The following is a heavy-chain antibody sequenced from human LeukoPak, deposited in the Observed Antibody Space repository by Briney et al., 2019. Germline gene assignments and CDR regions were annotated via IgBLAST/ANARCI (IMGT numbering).Heavy chain of an antibody. CDR3: ARGGSMVRGGEGNRLIIYYYYGMDV. Sequence: GGSLRLSCTASGFTVSSNYMSWVRQAPGKGLEWVSVIYSGGSTYYADSVKGRFTISRDNSKNTLYLQMNSLRAEDTAVYYCARGGSMVRGGEGNRLIIYYYYGMDVWGQGTTVTVSS. CDR1: GFTVSSNY. J-gene: IGHJ6*02. V-gene: IGHV3-66*01. D-gene: IGHD3-10*01. CDR2: IYSGGST.